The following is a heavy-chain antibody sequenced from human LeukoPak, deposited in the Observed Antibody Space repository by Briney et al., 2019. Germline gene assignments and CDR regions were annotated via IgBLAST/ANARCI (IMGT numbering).Heavy chain of an antibody. CDR1: GFTFSSYS. Sequence: GGTLRLSCAASGFTFSSYSMNWVRQAPGKGLEWVSSISSSSSYIYYADSVKGRFTISRDNSKNTPYLQMNSLRAEDTAVYYCARFAMVRGVQAAPIDYWGQGTLVTVSS. D-gene: IGHD3-10*01. CDR2: ISSSSSYI. J-gene: IGHJ4*02. V-gene: IGHV3-21*04. CDR3: ARFAMVRGVQAAPIDY.